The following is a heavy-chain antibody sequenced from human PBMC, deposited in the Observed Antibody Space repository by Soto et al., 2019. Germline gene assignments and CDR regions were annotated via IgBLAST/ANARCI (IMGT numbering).Heavy chain of an antibody. J-gene: IGHJ6*02. CDR1: GFTFRNTG. D-gene: IGHD3-3*01. CDR2: IWYDGSNE. V-gene: IGHV3-33*01. Sequence: QVQLVESGGGVVQAGRSLRLSCAASGFTFRNTGMHWVRQSPGKGLEWVAVIWYDGSNEKYADSVKGRFTITRDNPKNTLFLQMNSLRVEDTAVYYCAREGFWSGFQSSHYGMDVWGQGTTVTVSS. CDR3: AREGFWSGFQSSHYGMDV.